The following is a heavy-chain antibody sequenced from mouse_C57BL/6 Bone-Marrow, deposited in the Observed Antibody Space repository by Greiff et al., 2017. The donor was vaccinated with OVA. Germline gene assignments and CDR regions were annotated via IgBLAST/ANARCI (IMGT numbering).Heavy chain of an antibody. CDR1: GYTFTDYE. CDR2: IDPETGGT. Sequence: QVQLQQSGAELVRPGASVTLSCKASGYTFTDYEMHWVKQAPVHGLEWIGAIDPETGGTAYNQKFKGKAILTADKSSSTAYMELRSLTSEDSAVYYCTRGIYYCYPYAMDYWGQGTSVTVSS. CDR3: TRGIYYCYPYAMDY. J-gene: IGHJ4*01. V-gene: IGHV1-15*01. D-gene: IGHD2-2*01.